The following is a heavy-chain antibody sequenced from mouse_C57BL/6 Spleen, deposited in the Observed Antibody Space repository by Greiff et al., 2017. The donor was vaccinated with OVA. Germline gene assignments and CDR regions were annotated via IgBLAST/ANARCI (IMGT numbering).Heavy chain of an antibody. Sequence: VQLQQPGAELVKPGASVKLSCKASGYTFTSYWMHRVKQRPGQGLEWIGMIHPNSGSTNYNEKFKSKATLTVDKSSSTAYMQLSSLTSEDSAVYYCARDNYGSYAMDYWGQGTSVTVSS. CDR2: IHPNSGST. V-gene: IGHV1-64*01. D-gene: IGHD1-1*01. CDR3: ARDNYGSYAMDY. J-gene: IGHJ4*01. CDR1: GYTFTSYW.